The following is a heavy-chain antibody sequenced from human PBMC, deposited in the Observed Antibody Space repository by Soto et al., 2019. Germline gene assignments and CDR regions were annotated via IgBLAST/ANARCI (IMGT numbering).Heavy chain of an antibody. J-gene: IGHJ4*02. Sequence: QVQLVESGGGVVQPGRSLRLSCAASGFTFSSYGMHWVRQAPGKGLEWVAVISYDGSNKYYADSVKGRFTISRDNSKNTLYLQMNSLRAEDTAVYYCAKVRSQWETPRYCREGPMVTVSS. CDR1: GFTFSSYG. CDR3: AKVRSQWETPRY. CDR2: ISYDGSNK. D-gene: IGHD1-26*01. V-gene: IGHV3-30*18.